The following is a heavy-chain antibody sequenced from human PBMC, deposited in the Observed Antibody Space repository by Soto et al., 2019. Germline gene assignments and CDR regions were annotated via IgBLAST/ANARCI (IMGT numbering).Heavy chain of an antibody. CDR3: ARVNFTVRDYYYGMDV. CDR1: GGTFSSYA. Sequence: ASVKVSCKASGGTFSSYAISWVRQAPGQGLEWMGGIIPIFGTANYAQKFQGRVTITADESTSTAYMELSSLRSEDTAVYYCARVNFTVRDYYYGMDVWGQGTTVTVSS. CDR2: IIPIFGTA. V-gene: IGHV1-69*13. D-gene: IGHD4-17*01. J-gene: IGHJ6*02.